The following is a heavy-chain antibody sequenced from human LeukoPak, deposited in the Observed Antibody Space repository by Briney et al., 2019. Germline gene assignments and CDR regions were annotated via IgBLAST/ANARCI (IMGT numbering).Heavy chain of an antibody. D-gene: IGHD6-13*01. V-gene: IGHV4-39*07. CDR2: IYYSGST. J-gene: IGHJ4*02. CDR3: ARVYSSTSYDVY. Sequence: SETLSLTCTVSGGSLSSGSYYWGWIRQSPGKGLEWIGSIYYSGSTYYNPSLKSRVTMSVDTSKNHFSLKLSSVTAADTAVYYCARVYSSTSYDVYWGQGTLVTVSS. CDR1: GGSLSSGSYY.